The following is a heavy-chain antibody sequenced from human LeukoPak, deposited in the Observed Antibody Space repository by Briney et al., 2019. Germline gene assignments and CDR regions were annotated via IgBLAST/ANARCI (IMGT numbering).Heavy chain of an antibody. V-gene: IGHV4-39*07. CDR1: GGSISSSSYY. CDR3: ARGVAVARGTRFDY. J-gene: IGHJ4*02. D-gene: IGHD6-19*01. CDR2: IYYSGST. Sequence: PAETLSLTCTVCGGSISSSSYYWGWIRQPPGKGLEWSGSIYYSGSTYYNPSLKSRVTISVDTSKNQFSLKLSSVTAADTAAYYCARGVAVARGTRFDYWGQGTLVTVSS.